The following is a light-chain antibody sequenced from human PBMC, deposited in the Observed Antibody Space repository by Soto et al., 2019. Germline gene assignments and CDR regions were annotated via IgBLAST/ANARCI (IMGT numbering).Light chain of an antibody. CDR3: QHYNRYPYT. Sequence: DIQMTQSPSTLSASVGDRVTITCRASQTINSWLAWYQQKPGKAPKLLIYKASSLQSGVPSRFSGSGSGTGFALTITSLQPDDFATYYCQHYNRYPYTFGQGTKLEIK. J-gene: IGKJ2*01. V-gene: IGKV1-5*03. CDR1: QTINSW. CDR2: KAS.